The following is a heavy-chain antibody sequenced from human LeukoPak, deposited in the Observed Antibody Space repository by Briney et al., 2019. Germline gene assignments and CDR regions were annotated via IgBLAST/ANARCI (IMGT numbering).Heavy chain of an antibody. CDR1: GFTFTSSA. V-gene: IGHV1-58*01. D-gene: IGHD6-6*01. CDR3: AADPPYTSSSGY. J-gene: IGHJ4*02. CDR2: IIVGSGNT. Sequence: ASVKVSCKASGFTFTSSAVQWVRQARGHRLEWIGWIIVGSGNTKYAQNFQERVTITRDMSTITAYMELSSLRSEDTAVYYCAADPPYTSSSGYWGQGTLVTVSS.